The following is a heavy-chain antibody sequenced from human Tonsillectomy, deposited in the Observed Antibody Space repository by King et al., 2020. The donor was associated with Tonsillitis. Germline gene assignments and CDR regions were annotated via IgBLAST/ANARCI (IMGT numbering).Heavy chain of an antibody. J-gene: IGHJ4*02. V-gene: IGHV3-15*01. CDR3: TTEVSPRGYSYGYFGSYFDY. CDR1: GFTFTNAW. CDR2: IKSITDGGTT. D-gene: IGHD5-18*01. Sequence: VQLVESGGGLVKPGGSLRLSCAASGFTFTNAWMNWVRQAPGKGLEWVGLIKSITDGGTTDYAAPVKGRFTISRDDSKDTLYLQMNSLKTEDTAVYYCTTEVSPRGYSYGYFGSYFDYWGQGTLVTVSS.